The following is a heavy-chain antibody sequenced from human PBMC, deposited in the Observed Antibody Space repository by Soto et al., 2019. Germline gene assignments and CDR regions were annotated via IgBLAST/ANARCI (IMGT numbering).Heavy chain of an antibody. J-gene: IGHJ3*02. D-gene: IGHD3-22*01. V-gene: IGHV1-69*01. CDR3: ARGLSYYDSSGYSDAFDI. CDR1: GGTFSSYG. Sequence: HVQLVQSGAEVKKPGSSVKVSCKASGGTFSSYGVSWVRQAPGQGLEWMGRIIPVFGIEHYAQKSQGRVMVTADESTSTAYMELSGLTSEDTAVYYCARGLSYYDSSGYSDAFDIWGQGTLVTVSS. CDR2: IIPVFGIE.